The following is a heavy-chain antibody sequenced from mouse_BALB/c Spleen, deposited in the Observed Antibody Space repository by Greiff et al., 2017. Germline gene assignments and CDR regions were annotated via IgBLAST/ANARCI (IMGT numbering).Heavy chain of an antibody. J-gene: IGHJ4*01. V-gene: IGHV2-9*02. D-gene: IGHD2-14*01. Sequence: QVQLQQSGPSLVQPSQSLSITCTVSGFSLTSYGVHWVRQPPGKGLEWLGVIWAGGSTNYNSALMSRLSISKDNSKSQVFLKMNSLQTDDTAMYYCARRYDVYAMDYWGQGTSVTVSS. CDR2: IWAGGST. CDR3: ARRYDVYAMDY. CDR1: GFSLTSYG.